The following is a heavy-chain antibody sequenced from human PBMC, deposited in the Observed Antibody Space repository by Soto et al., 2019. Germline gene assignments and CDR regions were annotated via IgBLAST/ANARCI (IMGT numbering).Heavy chain of an antibody. D-gene: IGHD3-22*01. Sequence: EVQLVESGGGIVQPGGSRRLPVAALGFPFSSYGWHWFGQAPGRGRVWVSGINSDGSRTSYADSAKGRFTISRDNAKNTVYLQMNSLRAEDTAVYYCARGDGDYYDGNGYLGRHWGQGTLVTVSS. CDR3: ARGDGDYYDGNGYLGRH. CDR1: GFPFSSYG. V-gene: IGHV3-74*01. CDR2: INSDGSRT. J-gene: IGHJ4*02.